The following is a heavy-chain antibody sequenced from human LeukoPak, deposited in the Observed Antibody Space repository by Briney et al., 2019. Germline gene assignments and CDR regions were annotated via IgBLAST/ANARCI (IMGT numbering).Heavy chain of an antibody. D-gene: IGHD6-13*01. Sequence: GGSLRLSCAASGFSVRTTYMSWVRQASGKGLEWVSAISGSGGSTYYADSVKGRFTISRDNSKNTLYLQMNSLRAEDTAVYYCAKRDSSSWYGLYFDLWGRGTLVTVSS. V-gene: IGHV3-23*01. CDR3: AKRDSSSWYGLYFDL. CDR2: ISGSGGST. J-gene: IGHJ2*01. CDR1: GFSVRTTY.